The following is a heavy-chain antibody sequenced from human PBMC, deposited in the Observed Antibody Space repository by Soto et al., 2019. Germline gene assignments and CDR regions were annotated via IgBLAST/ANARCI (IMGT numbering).Heavy chain of an antibody. V-gene: IGHV3-23*01. CDR3: AKGAEVATIHAAFDI. J-gene: IGHJ3*02. D-gene: IGHD5-12*01. CDR1: GVTSGDYG. CDR2: ISGSGGST. Sequence: GGSMRHRWGAAGVTSGDYGRSWVRQEKGKGLEWVSAISGSGGSTYYADSVKGRFTISRDNSKNTLYLQMNSLRAEDTAVFYCAKGAEVATIHAAFDIWGQGTIVLVSS.